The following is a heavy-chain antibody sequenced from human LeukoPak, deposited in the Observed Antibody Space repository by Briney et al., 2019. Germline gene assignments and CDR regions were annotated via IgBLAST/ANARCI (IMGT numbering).Heavy chain of an antibody. D-gene: IGHD4-17*01. V-gene: IGHV4-4*02. CDR3: ARGPDYYGDYISWFPDAFHI. CDR1: GGSISSSNW. CDR2: IKYDGTT. J-gene: IGHJ3*02. Sequence: SETLSLTCAVSGGSISSSNWWSWVRQPPGKGLEWIGEIKYDGTTNYNPSLTSRVTMSIDKATNQFHLKVTSLTAADTAVYYCARGPDYYGDYISWFPDAFHIWGQGTLVSVSP.